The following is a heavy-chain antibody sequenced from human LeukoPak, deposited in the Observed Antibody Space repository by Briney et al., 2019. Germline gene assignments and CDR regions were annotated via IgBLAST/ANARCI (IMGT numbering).Heavy chain of an antibody. D-gene: IGHD2-21*01. CDR3: ARDLRLFSVGLKNWFDP. CDR1: GFTFGSYW. J-gene: IGHJ5*02. V-gene: IGHV3-7*01. CDR2: IKQDGSEK. Sequence: GGSLRLSCAASGFTFGSYWMSWVRQAPGKGLEWVANIKQDGSEKYYVDSVKGRFTISRDNAKNSLYLQMNSLRAEDTAVYYCARDLRLFSVGLKNWFDPWGQGTLVTVSS.